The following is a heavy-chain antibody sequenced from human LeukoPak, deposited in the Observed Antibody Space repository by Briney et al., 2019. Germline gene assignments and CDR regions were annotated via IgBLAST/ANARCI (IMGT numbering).Heavy chain of an antibody. D-gene: IGHD1-26*01. J-gene: IGHJ3*02. CDR1: GYNFRKFW. V-gene: IGHV1-8*03. CDR3: ARGYMNSGSYYVESAFDI. Sequence: GESPKISCQTSGYNFRKFWIGWVRQATGQGLEWMGWMNPNSGNTGYAQKFQGRVTLTRDTSISIAYMELSSLRSEDTAVYYCARGYMNSGSYYVESAFDIWGQGTMVTVSS. CDR2: MNPNSGNT.